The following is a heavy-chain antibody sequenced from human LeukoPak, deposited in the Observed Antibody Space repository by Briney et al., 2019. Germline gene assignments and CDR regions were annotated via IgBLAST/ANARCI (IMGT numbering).Heavy chain of an antibody. V-gene: IGHV4-34*01. CDR1: GGSFSGYY. D-gene: IGHD4-23*01. J-gene: IGHJ4*02. CDR3: ARDDDYGGNGGFDY. Sequence: SETLSLTCAVYGGSFSGYYWSWIRQPPGKGLEWIGEINHSGSTNYNPSLKSRVTISVDTSKNQFSLKLSSVTAADTAVYYCARDDDYGGNGGFDYWGQGTLVTVSS. CDR2: INHSGST.